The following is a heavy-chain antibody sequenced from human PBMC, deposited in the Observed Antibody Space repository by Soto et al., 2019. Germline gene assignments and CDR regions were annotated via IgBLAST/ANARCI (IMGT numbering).Heavy chain of an antibody. J-gene: IGHJ6*02. Sequence: GGSLRISCAASGFTFSSYAMSWVRQAPGKGLEWVSAISGSGGSTYYADSVKGRFTISRDNSKNTLYLQMNSLRAEDTAVYYCAKDRGYDYNGMDVWGQGTTVTVSS. V-gene: IGHV3-23*01. CDR3: AKDRGYDYNGMDV. CDR2: ISGSGGST. D-gene: IGHD5-12*01. CDR1: GFTFSSYA.